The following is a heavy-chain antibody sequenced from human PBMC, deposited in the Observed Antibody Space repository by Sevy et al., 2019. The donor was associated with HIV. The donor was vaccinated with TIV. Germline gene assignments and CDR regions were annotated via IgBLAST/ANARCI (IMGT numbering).Heavy chain of an antibody. CDR2: LSDDGNNK. Sequence: GGSLRLSCTASGFTFSTYAMYWVRRAPDKGLEWVAVLSDDGNNKDYADSVKGRFTVSRDNSKNTPYLQMYSLRAEDTAVYYCASHYYDTTGYYYPLDYWGQGTLVTVSS. CDR1: GFTFSTYA. V-gene: IGHV3-30*04. CDR3: ASHYYDTTGYYYPLDY. D-gene: IGHD3-22*01. J-gene: IGHJ4*02.